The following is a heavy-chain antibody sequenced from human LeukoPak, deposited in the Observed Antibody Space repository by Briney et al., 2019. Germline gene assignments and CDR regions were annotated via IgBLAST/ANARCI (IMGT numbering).Heavy chain of an antibody. CDR1: GFTFSSYE. Sequence: GGSLRLSCAVSGFTFSSYEMNWVRQAPGKGPEWVSYISSSGNSIYYADSVRGRFTISRDNAKNSLFLQMNSLRVEDTALYHCARAYSSGAYYWFDPWGQGTLVTVSS. D-gene: IGHD3-10*01. J-gene: IGHJ5*02. CDR3: ARAYSSGAYYWFDP. V-gene: IGHV3-48*03. CDR2: ISSSGNSI.